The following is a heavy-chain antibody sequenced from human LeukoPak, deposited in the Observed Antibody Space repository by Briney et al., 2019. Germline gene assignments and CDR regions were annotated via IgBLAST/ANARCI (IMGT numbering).Heavy chain of an antibody. D-gene: IGHD3-22*01. CDR3: ARDDSSGYYSNYFDY. J-gene: IGHJ4*02. CDR1: GYTFTGYY. Sequence: ASVKVSCTASGYTFTGYYMHWVRQAPGQGPEWMGWINPNSGGTNYAQKFQGWVTMTRDTSISTAYMELSRLRSDDTAVYYCARDDSSGYYSNYFDYWGQGTLVTVSS. V-gene: IGHV1-2*04. CDR2: INPNSGGT.